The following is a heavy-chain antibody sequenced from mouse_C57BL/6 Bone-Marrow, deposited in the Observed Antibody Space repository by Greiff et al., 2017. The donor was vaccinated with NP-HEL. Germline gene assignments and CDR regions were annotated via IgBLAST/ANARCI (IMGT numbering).Heavy chain of an antibody. CDR2: ISYDGSN. V-gene: IGHV3-6*01. CDR1: GYSITSGYY. Sequence: EVKLMESGPGLVKPSQSLSLTCSVTGYSITSGYYWNWIRQFPGNKLEWMGYISYDGSNNYNPSLKNRISITRDTSKNQFFLKLNSVTTEDTATYYCARDRSTVAYYYAMDYWGQGTSVTVSS. CDR3: ARDRSTVAYYYAMDY. D-gene: IGHD1-1*01. J-gene: IGHJ4*01.